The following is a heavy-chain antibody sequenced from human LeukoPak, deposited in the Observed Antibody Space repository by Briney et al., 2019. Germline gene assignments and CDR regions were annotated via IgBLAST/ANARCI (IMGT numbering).Heavy chain of an antibody. J-gene: IGHJ3*02. CDR2: IYYSGST. CDR3: ASQLGAYSYSFDI. V-gene: IGHV4-39*01. Sequence: PSETLSLTCTVSGGSISSSSYYWGWIRQPPGKGLEWIGSIYYSGSTLYNPSLTSRVTISGDTSKNQFSLRLNSVTAADPGVYSCASQLGAYSYSFDIWGQATKVNVYS. D-gene: IGHD3-16*01. CDR1: GGSISSSSYY.